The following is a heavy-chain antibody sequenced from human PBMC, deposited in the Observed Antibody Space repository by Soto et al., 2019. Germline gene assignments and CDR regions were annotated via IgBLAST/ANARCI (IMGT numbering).Heavy chain of an antibody. Sequence: QVQLVQSGAEVKKPGASVKVSCKASGYTFTGYYMHWVRQAPGQGVEWMGWSNPNSGGTNYAKKFQGWVTMTRDTSISTAYMELSRLRSDDTAVYYCARGGYCSSTSCRAYYCDYWGQGTLVTVSS. V-gene: IGHV1-2*04. CDR3: ARGGYCSSTSCRAYYCDY. CDR2: SNPNSGGT. CDR1: GYTFTGYY. J-gene: IGHJ4*02. D-gene: IGHD2-2*01.